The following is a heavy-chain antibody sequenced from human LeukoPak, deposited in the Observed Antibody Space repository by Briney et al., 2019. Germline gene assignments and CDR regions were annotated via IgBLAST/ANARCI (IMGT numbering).Heavy chain of an antibody. CDR3: ARYCSGGSCYLYHFDY. Sequence: GGSLRLSCAASGFTFSSYWMSWVRQAPGKGLEWVANIKQDGSEKYYVDSVKGRFTISRDNAKNSLYLQMNSLRAEDTAVYYCARYCSGGSCYLYHFDYWGQGTLGTVSS. CDR2: IKQDGSEK. J-gene: IGHJ4*02. V-gene: IGHV3-7*01. D-gene: IGHD2-15*01. CDR1: GFTFSSYW.